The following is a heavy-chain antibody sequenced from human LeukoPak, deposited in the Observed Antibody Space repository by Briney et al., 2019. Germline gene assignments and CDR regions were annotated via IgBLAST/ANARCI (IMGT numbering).Heavy chain of an antibody. D-gene: IGHD4-17*01. CDR3: TRDHDYGEQSPFDY. Sequence: GRSLRLSCTASGLTFGDYAMNWFRQAPGKGLEWVGFIRSKAYGGTTEYAASVKGRFTISRDDSKSIAYLQMNSLKTEDTAVYYCTRDHDYGEQSPFDYWGQGTLVTVSS. J-gene: IGHJ4*02. V-gene: IGHV3-49*03. CDR2: IRSKAYGGTT. CDR1: GLTFGDYA.